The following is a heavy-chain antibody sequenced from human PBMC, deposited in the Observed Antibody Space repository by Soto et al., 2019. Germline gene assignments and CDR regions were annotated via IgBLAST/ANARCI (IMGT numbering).Heavy chain of an antibody. J-gene: IGHJ6*02. CDR3: ARDEGILEWLLPPYYYYYGMDV. V-gene: IGHV3-33*01. CDR1: GFTLSSYG. D-gene: IGHD3-3*01. Sequence: XGSLILSCAASGFTLSSYGMHWVRQAPGKGLDWVAVIWYDGSNKYYADSVKGRFTISRDNSKNTLYLQMNSLRAEDTAVYYCARDEGILEWLLPPYYYYYGMDVWGQGTTVTVSS. CDR2: IWYDGSNK.